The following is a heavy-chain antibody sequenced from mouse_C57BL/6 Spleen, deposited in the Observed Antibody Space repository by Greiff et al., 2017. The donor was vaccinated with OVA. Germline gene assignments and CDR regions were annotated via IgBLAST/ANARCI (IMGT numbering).Heavy chain of an antibody. Sequence: QVQLQQSGAELARPGASVKLSCKASGYTFTSYGISWVKQRTGQGLEWIGEIYPRSGNTYYNEKFKGKATLTADKSSITAYMELRSLTSEDSAVYVCARREEDGYYCFDYWGQGTTLTVSS. CDR3: ARREEDGYYCFDY. V-gene: IGHV1-81*01. D-gene: IGHD2-3*01. J-gene: IGHJ2*01. CDR2: IYPRSGNT. CDR1: GYTFTSYG.